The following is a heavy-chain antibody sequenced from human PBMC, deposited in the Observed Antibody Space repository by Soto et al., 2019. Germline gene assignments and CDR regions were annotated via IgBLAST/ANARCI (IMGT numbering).Heavy chain of an antibody. CDR1: RFTFSTYW. CDR2: IQQDGSEK. Sequence: PGGSLRLSCAASRFTFSTYWMSWVRQAPGKGLEWVANIQQDGSEKYYVDSVKGRFTISRDNAKNSLYLQMGSLTAGDTAVYYCAKTETFNGYYNAFDYWGQGARVTV. V-gene: IGHV3-7*03. CDR3: AKTETFNGYYNAFDY. J-gene: IGHJ4*02. D-gene: IGHD3-9*01.